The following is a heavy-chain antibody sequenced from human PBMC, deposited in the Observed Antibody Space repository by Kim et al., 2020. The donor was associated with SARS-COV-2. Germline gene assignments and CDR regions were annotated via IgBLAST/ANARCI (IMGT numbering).Heavy chain of an antibody. CDR2: FDPEDGET. CDR3: ATVWGIAVAGSLFDY. CDR1: GYTLTELS. D-gene: IGHD6-19*01. V-gene: IGHV1-24*01. Sequence: ASVKVSCKVSGYTLTELSMHWVRQAPGKGLEWMGGFDPEDGETIYAQKFQGRVTMTEDTSTDTAYMELSSLRSEDTAVYYCATVWGIAVAGSLFDYWGQGTLVNVSS. J-gene: IGHJ4*02.